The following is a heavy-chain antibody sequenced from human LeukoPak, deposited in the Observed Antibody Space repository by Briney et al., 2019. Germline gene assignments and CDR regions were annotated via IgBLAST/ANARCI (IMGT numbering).Heavy chain of an antibody. CDR1: GFTFSSYT. CDR3: ARDPTWNSGWDFDY. CDR2: ISSSSA. D-gene: IGHD6-19*01. Sequence: PGGSLRLSCAASGFTFSSYTMNWVRQAPGKGLEWVSSISSSSAYYADSVKGRFTISRDNAKNPLYLQMNSLRAEDTAVYYCARDPTWNSGWDFDYWGQGNLVTVSA. J-gene: IGHJ4*02. V-gene: IGHV3-21*01.